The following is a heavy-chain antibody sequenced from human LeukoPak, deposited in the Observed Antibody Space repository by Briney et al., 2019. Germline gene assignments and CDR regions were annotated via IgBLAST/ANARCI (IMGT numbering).Heavy chain of an antibody. V-gene: IGHV1-18*01. Sequence: VASVKVSCKTSGYLFISYGINWVRQAPGQGLEWMGWISGHTGQANYAQKFQGRVTMTSDISTTTAYMELTGLRYNDTAVYFCAKDLYSSSSGSEVFDFRGQGTRVTVSS. D-gene: IGHD3-10*01. CDR3: AKDLYSSSSGSEVFDF. CDR2: ISGHTGQA. J-gene: IGHJ3*01. CDR1: GYLFISYG.